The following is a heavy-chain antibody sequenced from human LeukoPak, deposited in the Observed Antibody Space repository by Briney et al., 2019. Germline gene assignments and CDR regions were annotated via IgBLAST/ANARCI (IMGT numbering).Heavy chain of an antibody. J-gene: IGHJ2*01. D-gene: IGHD6-13*01. CDR3: ARLVPALWYFDL. CDR2: IYYTGTT. Sequence: SETLSLTCTVSGVSIRSYYWTWIRQPPGKGLEWTGYIYYTGTTNYNPSLKSRVTISVDTSKNQFSLKLSSVTAADTAVYYCARLVPALWYFDLWGCGTLVTVSS. V-gene: IGHV4-59*08. CDR1: GVSIRSYY.